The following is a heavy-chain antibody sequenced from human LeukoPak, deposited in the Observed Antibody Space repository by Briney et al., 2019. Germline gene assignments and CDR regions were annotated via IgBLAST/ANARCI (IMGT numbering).Heavy chain of an antibody. CDR1: GGSISSSNW. V-gene: IGHV4-4*02. CDR2: IYHSGST. CDR3: ARGGTSWRGWFDP. Sequence: SETLSLTCAVSGGSISSSNWWSWVRQPPGKGLEWIGEIYHSGSTNYNPSLKSRVTISVDKSKNQFSLKLSSVTAADTAVYYCARGGTSWRGWFDPWGQGTLVTVSS. D-gene: IGHD2-2*01. J-gene: IGHJ5*02.